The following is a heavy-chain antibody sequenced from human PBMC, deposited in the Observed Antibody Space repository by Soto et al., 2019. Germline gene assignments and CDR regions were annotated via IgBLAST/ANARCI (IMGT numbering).Heavy chain of an antibody. CDR1: GASISSYY. D-gene: IGHD2-15*01. J-gene: IGHJ4*02. CDR3: ARHNLGYCSGGPCPYDFDY. CDR2: IYNPADT. V-gene: IGHV4-59*08. Sequence: PSETLSLTCTVSGASISSYYWSWVRQSPGKGLERIGYIYNPADTRYSPSLKSRVTLSMDPSKDQFSLMLTSVTAADTAVYYCARHNLGYCSGGPCPYDFDYWGQGILVTVSS.